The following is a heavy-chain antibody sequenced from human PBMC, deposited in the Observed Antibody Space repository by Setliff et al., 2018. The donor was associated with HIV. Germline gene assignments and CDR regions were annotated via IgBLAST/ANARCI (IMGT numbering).Heavy chain of an antibody. Sequence: GESLTISCKGSGNTFGRHWVAWVRQMPGKGLEWMGMIYPGDPDARYNPSLQGQVTISADKSIDTAYLQWDNLRASDTAMYYCAKYSPAAWFDSWGQGTLVTSP. V-gene: IGHV5-51*01. CDR3: AKYSPAAWFDS. J-gene: IGHJ5*01. D-gene: IGHD2-15*01. CDR1: GNTFGRHW. CDR2: IYPGDPDA.